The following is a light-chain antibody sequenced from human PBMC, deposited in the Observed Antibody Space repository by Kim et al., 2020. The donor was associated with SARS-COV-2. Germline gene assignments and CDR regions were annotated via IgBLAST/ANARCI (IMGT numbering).Light chain of an antibody. J-gene: IGKJ2*01. CDR3: QQYNNWPPYT. CDR2: RAS. CDR1: QNIGVY. Sequence: APGERLTLSCRASQNIGVYLGWYHQRPGQSPRLLIYRASTRAAGVPVRFSGSGSGTQFTLTITSLQSEDSGIYYCQQYNNWPPYTFGQGTKLEI. V-gene: IGKV3-15*01.